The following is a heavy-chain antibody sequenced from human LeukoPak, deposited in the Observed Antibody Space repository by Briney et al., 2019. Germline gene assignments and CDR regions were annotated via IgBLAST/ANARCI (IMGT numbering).Heavy chain of an antibody. CDR1: GITLSDQY. V-gene: IGHV3-72*01. CDR2: TRSKVNNHTT. D-gene: IGHD3-16*01. Sequence: PGGSLRLSCAASGITLSDQYMEWVRQTPGKGLEWVGRTRSKVNNHTTGYAASVKGRFTISRDDSNNSLYLQMNSLKTEDTAVYYCARMTFGGMDFWGKGTTVTVSS. CDR3: ARMTFGGMDF. J-gene: IGHJ6*04.